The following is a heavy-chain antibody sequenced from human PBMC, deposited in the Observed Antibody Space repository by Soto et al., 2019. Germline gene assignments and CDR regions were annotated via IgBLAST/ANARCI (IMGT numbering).Heavy chain of an antibody. CDR2: IYYSGST. CDR3: ARRVFGVVIMLDY. D-gene: IGHD3-3*01. V-gene: IGHV4-39*01. CDR1: GGSISSSSYY. Sequence: SETLSLTCTVSGGSISSSSYYWGWIRQPPGKGLEWIGSIYYSGSTYYNPSLKSRVTISVDTSKNQFSLKLSSVTAADTAVYYCARRVFGVVIMLDYWGQGTLVTVSS. J-gene: IGHJ4*02.